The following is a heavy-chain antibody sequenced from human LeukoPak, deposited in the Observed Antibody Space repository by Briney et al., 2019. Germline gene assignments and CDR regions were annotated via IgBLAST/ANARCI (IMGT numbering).Heavy chain of an antibody. D-gene: IGHD3-10*01. CDR3: AKLMGYGSGSPFVY. J-gene: IGHJ4*02. V-gene: IGHV3-30*04. CDR1: GFTFSSYA. Sequence: GGSLRLSCAASGFTFSSYAMHWVRQAPGKGLEWVAVISYDGSNKYYADSVKGRFTISRDNSKNTLYLQMNSLRAEDTAVYYCAKLMGYGSGSPFVYWGQGTLVTVSS. CDR2: ISYDGSNK.